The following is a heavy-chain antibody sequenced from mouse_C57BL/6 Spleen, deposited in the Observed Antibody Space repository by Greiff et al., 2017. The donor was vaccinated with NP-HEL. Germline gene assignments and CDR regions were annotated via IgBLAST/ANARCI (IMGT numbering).Heavy chain of an antibody. V-gene: IGHV5-17*01. CDR2: ISSGSSTI. J-gene: IGHJ3*01. Sequence: EVKLEESGGGLVKPGGSLKLSCAASGFTFSDYGMHWVRQAPEKGLEWVAYISSGSSTIYYADTVKGRFTISRDNAKNTLFLQMTSLRSEDTAIYYCARDDWFAYWGQGTLVTVSA. CDR1: GFTFSDYG. CDR3: ARDDWFAY.